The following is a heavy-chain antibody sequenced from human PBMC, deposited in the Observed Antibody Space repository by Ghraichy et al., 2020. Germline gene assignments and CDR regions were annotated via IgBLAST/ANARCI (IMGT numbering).Heavy chain of an antibody. D-gene: IGHD3-16*01. CDR2: IYYSGST. V-gene: IGHV4-39*01. CDR1: GFPFSSYA. Sequence: SETLSLTCAASGFPFSSYAMSWVRQAPGKGLEWIGSIYYSGSTHYNPSLKSRVTISLDTSKNQFSLTLTSVTAADTAVYYCSRRGDYWGQGTLVTVSS. J-gene: IGHJ4*02. CDR3: SRRGDY.